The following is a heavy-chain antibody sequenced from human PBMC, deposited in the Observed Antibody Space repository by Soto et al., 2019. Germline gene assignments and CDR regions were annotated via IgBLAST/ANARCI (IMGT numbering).Heavy chain of an antibody. Sequence: SVKVSCKASGGTFSSYAISWVRQAPGQGPEWMGGIIPIFGTANYAQKFQGRVTITADKSTSTAYMELSSLRSEDTAVYYCARGFYQYDSSGSPYVDAFDIWGQGTMVTVSS. V-gene: IGHV1-69*06. CDR1: GGTFSSYA. CDR3: ARGFYQYDSSGSPYVDAFDI. J-gene: IGHJ3*02. CDR2: IIPIFGTA. D-gene: IGHD3-22*01.